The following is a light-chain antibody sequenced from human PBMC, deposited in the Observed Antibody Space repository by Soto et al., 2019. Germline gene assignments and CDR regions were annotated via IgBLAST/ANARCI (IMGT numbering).Light chain of an antibody. Sequence: DIQVTQSPPSMAASVGDRVTITCRASQDIGNWMTWYQQKPGNAPKLLIYSASTLVRGVPSRFSGSGSGTEFTLTISGLQPEDSLTYYCQQAKSFPITFGQGTRLDIK. CDR1: QDIGNW. V-gene: IGKV1-12*01. CDR2: SAS. J-gene: IGKJ5*01. CDR3: QQAKSFPIT.